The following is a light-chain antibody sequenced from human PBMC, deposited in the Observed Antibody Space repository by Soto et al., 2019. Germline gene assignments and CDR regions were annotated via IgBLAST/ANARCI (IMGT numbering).Light chain of an antibody. CDR2: GAS. CDR1: QNVGIN. CDR3: LQYNDWPHT. J-gene: IGKJ2*01. V-gene: IGKV3-15*01. Sequence: ETVVSQSPATLSVSPGDRDTLSCRVSQNVGINLAWYQQKPGQAPRLLIYGASTRATGLPTRFSGIGSGTEFTLAISSLQSEDFAIYYCLQYNDWPHTFGQGTKLEIK.